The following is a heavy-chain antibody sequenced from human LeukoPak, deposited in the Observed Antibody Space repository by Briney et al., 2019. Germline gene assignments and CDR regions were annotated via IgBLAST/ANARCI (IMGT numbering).Heavy chain of an antibody. J-gene: IGHJ6*02. CDR2: INSDGSST. D-gene: IGHD3-3*01. Sequence: PGGSLRLSCAASGFTFSSYWMHWVRQAPGKGPVWVSRINSDGSSTSYADSVKGRFMISRDNAKNTLYLQMNSLRAEDTAVYYCVGVVNINDYSGLDVWGQGTTVSVSS. CDR1: GFTFSSYW. CDR3: VGVVNINDYSGLDV. V-gene: IGHV3-74*01.